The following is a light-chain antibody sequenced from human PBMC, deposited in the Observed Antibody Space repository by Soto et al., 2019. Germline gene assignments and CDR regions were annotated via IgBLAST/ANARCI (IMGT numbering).Light chain of an antibody. V-gene: IGLV2-8*01. J-gene: IGLJ3*02. Sequence: QYVLTQPPSASGSPGQSVTISCTGTSSDIGAYNYVSWYQQHPGKAPKLMIYEFSKRPSGVPDRFSGSKSGNTASLTVSGLQAEDEADYCCSSYAGSSTWVFGGGTKLTVL. CDR2: EFS. CDR1: SSDIGAYNY. CDR3: SSYAGSSTWV.